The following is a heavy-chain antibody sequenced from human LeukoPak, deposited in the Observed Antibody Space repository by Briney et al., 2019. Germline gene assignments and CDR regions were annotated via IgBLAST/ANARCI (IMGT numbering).Heavy chain of an antibody. V-gene: IGHV4-34*01. J-gene: IGHJ6*02. CDR1: SGSLSSYY. CDR2: INHNGGT. CDR3: VRSYNYGPLL. Sequence: SETLSLTCAVYSGSLSSYYWSWIRQSPDKGLVWIGEINHNGGTNYNPSLKSRVTISVDTSKNQVSLKLGSVTAADTAVYYCVRSYNYGPLLWGQGTTVTVSS. D-gene: IGHD5-18*01.